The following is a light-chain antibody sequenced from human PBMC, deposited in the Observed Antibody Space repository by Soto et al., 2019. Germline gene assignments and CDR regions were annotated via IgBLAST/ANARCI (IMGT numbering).Light chain of an antibody. V-gene: IGKV3-20*01. CDR1: QSVTSNY. Sequence: EIVLTHSPGTLSLSPGESATLSCRASQSVTSNYLAWYQQKPGQAPRLLIFGASSSATGIPDKFSGSGCGTDFTLTISRVEPDDFAVYYCQHYGSPSWTFGQGTKGEIK. CDR2: GAS. J-gene: IGKJ1*01. CDR3: QHYGSPSWT.